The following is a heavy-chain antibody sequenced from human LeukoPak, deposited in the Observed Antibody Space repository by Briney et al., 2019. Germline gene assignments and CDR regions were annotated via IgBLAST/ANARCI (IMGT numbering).Heavy chain of an antibody. CDR3: ATIVSGVDDYFYYYMDV. CDR1: GYRVSESS. J-gene: IGHJ6*03. Sequence: GASVKVSCKVSGYRVSESSMHWVRQAPGKGLEWMGGFDPDDRKTIYAQKFLGRFTMTEDTSTDTAYMELSSLRSEDTAVYFCATIVSGVDDYFYYYMDVWGKGTPVTVSS. CDR2: FDPDDRKT. D-gene: IGHD1-26*01. V-gene: IGHV1-24*01.